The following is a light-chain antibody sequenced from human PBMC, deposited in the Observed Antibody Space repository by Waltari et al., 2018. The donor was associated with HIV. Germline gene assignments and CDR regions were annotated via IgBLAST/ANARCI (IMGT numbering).Light chain of an antibody. Sequence: QSVLTQPPSVSAAPGQKVTISCSGSSSNIWRNYVSWYQQLPGAAPKLLIYAKTERPSGIPDRCAGSKSGTSATLGITGRQTGDEADYYCGTWDSSLGGWVFGGGTKLAVL. CDR3: GTWDSSLGGWV. CDR1: SSNIWRNY. CDR2: AKT. J-gene: IGLJ3*02. V-gene: IGLV1-51*01.